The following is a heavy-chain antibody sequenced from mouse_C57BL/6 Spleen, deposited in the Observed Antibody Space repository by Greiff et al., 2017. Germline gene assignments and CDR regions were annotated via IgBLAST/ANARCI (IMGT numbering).Heavy chain of an antibody. V-gene: IGHV5-17*01. CDR3: ARRCDGYYVHWYFDV. Sequence: EVMLVESGGGLVKPGGSLKLSCAASGFTFSDYGMHWVRQAPEKGLEWVAYISSGSSTIYYADTVKGRFTISRDNAKNTLFLQMTSLRSEDAAMYYCARRCDGYYVHWYFDVWGTGTTVTVSS. D-gene: IGHD2-3*01. CDR1: GFTFSDYG. CDR2: ISSGSSTI. J-gene: IGHJ1*03.